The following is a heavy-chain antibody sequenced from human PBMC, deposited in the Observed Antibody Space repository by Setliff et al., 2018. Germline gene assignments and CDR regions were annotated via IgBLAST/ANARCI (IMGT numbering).Heavy chain of an antibody. CDR2: ISPYSGET. CDR1: GFSFSTFG. Sequence: ASVKVSCKTSGFSFSTFGFSWVRQAPGQGLEWMGWISPYSGETNNAQKFQDRLSVTADTSSKTIYMELRSLTSDDTAVYFCTTSRAPRVVLAADFDLWGQGTLVTV. V-gene: IGHV1-18*01. CDR3: TTSRAPRVVLAADFDL. J-gene: IGHJ4*02. D-gene: IGHD2-21*01.